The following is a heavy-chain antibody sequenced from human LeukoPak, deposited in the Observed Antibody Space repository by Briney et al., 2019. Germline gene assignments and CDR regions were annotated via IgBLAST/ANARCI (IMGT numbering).Heavy chain of an antibody. D-gene: IGHD3/OR15-3a*01. CDR1: GFTFSSYA. CDR3: ARAFGLTDY. CDR2: ISGSGGST. J-gene: IGHJ4*02. V-gene: IGHV3-23*01. Sequence: GGSLRLSCAASGFTFSSYAMSWVRQAPGKGLEWVSVISGSGGSTYYADSVKGRFTISRDNAKNSLYLQMNSLRDEDTAVYYCARAFGLTDYWGQGTLVTVSS.